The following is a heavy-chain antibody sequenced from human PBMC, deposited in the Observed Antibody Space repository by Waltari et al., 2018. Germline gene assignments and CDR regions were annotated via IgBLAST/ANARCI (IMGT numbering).Heavy chain of an antibody. CDR1: GGSFSGYY. V-gene: IGHV4-34*01. D-gene: IGHD3-10*01. J-gene: IGHJ3*02. CDR3: ARIGPYYGSGPAFDI. Sequence: QVQLQQWGAGLLKPSETLSLTCAVYGGSFSGYYWSWIRQPPGKGLEWIGEINHSGSTNYNPSLKSRVTISVDTSKNQFSLKLSSVTAADTAVYYCARIGPYYGSGPAFDIWGQGTMVTVSS. CDR2: INHSGST.